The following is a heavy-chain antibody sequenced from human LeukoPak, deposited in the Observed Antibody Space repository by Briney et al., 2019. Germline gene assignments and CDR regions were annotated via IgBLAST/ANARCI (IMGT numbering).Heavy chain of an antibody. Sequence: PGRSLTDSCAASGFTFSSYAMHWVRQAPGKGLEGVAVISYDGSNKYYADSVKDRLTISRDSSKKTLYLQMDSLRAEDTAVYYCARAPMTPYGSSTSCYLDNRGQGTLVTVSS. CDR3: ARAPMTPYGSSTSCYLDN. CDR2: ISYDGSNK. V-gene: IGHV3-30-3*01. D-gene: IGHD2-2*01. CDR1: GFTFSSYA. J-gene: IGHJ4*02.